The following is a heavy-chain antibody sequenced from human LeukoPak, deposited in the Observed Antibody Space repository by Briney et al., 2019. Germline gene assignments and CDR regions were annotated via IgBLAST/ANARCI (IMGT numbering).Heavy chain of an antibody. CDR3: ARGARPDWFDP. J-gene: IGHJ5*02. CDR1: GFTVSSNY. CDR2: IYSGGRT. V-gene: IGHV3-53*01. Sequence: GRSLRLSCAASGFTVSSNYMSWVRQAPGKGLEWVSVIYSGGRTYYADSVKGRFTISRDNSKNTLYLQMNSLRAEDTAVYYCARGARPDWFDPWGQGTLVTVSS.